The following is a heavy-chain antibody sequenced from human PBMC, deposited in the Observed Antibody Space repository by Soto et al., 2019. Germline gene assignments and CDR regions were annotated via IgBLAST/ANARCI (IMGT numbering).Heavy chain of an antibody. Sequence: PGGSLRLSCAASGFTFSSYAMHWVRQAPGKGLEWVAVISYDGSNKYYADSVKGRFTISRDNSKNTLYLQMNSLRAEDTAVYYCARDNGGAAAAPRAYFDYWGQGTLVTVSS. V-gene: IGHV3-30-3*01. CDR2: ISYDGSNK. D-gene: IGHD6-13*01. J-gene: IGHJ4*02. CDR1: GFTFSSYA. CDR3: ARDNGGAAAAPRAYFDY.